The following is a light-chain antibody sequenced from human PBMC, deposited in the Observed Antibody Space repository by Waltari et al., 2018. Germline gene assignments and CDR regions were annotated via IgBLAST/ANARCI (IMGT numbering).Light chain of an antibody. CDR3: QQYYNTPPT. CDR1: QSVSDHVNNKNY. J-gene: IGKJ1*01. V-gene: IGKV4-1*01. Sequence: DIVMTQSPDSLTVSPGERATINCRSSQSVSDHVNNKNYLAWYRQKAGQPPKLLISWASTREFEVPDRFSGSGSGTEFTLTISSLQPEDVAVYYCQQYYNTPPTFGQGTKVEIK. CDR2: WAS.